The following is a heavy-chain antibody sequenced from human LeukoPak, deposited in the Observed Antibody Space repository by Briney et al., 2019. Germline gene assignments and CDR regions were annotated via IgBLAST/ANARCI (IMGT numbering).Heavy chain of an antibody. Sequence: SETLSLTCTVSGGSISSSSYYWGWIRQPPGKGLEWIGSIYYSGSTYYNPSLKSRVTISVDTSKNQFSLKLSSVTAADTAVYYCARAVRSDFWSGYYLYYFDYWGQGTLVTVSS. D-gene: IGHD3-3*01. V-gene: IGHV4-39*01. CDR1: GGSISSSSYY. CDR2: IYYSGST. J-gene: IGHJ4*02. CDR3: ARAVRSDFWSGYYLYYFDY.